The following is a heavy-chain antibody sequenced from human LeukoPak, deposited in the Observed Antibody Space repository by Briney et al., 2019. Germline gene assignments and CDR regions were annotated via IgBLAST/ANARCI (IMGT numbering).Heavy chain of an antibody. CDR3: ATHLCYSGYDDLIAG. J-gene: IGHJ4*02. CDR1: RGSICIYY. CDR2: IYYTGST. D-gene: IGHD5-12*01. V-gene: IGHV4-59*08. Sequence: SETLSLTCTVPRGSICIYYWNWIRQPPGKGLEWIGSIYYTGSTNYNPSLKSRVTMSVDTSKNQFSLKLSSVTAADTAVYYCATHLCYSGYDDLIAGRGQGALVTVSS.